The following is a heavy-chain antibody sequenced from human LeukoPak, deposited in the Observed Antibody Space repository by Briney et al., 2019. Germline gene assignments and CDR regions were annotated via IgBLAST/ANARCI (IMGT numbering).Heavy chain of an antibody. CDR2: ISSNGGST. J-gene: IGHJ4*02. D-gene: IGHD3-22*01. V-gene: IGHV3-64*01. CDR3: ARGLRSSGYLSKKNGRNFDY. CDR1: GYTFSSYA. Sequence: SCKASGYTFSSYAMHWVRQAPGKGLEYVSAISSNGGSTYYANSVKGRFTISRDNSKNTLYLQMGSLRAEDMAVYYCARGLRSSGYLSKKNGRNFDYWGQGTLVTVSS.